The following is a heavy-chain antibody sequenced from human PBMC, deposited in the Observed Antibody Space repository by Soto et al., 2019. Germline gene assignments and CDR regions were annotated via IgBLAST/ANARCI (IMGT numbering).Heavy chain of an antibody. J-gene: IGHJ4*02. CDR3: NAYRSVFGVVSTNNY. V-gene: IGHV3-15*01. Sequence: GGSLRLSCAASGFTFSNAWMSWVRQAPGKGLEWVGRIKSKTDGGTTDYAAPEKGRFTISRDDSKNTLYLQMNSLKTEATAVYYRNAYRSVFGVVSTNNYWGPRILATVYS. CDR1: GFTFSNAW. D-gene: IGHD3-3*01. CDR2: IKSKTDGGTT.